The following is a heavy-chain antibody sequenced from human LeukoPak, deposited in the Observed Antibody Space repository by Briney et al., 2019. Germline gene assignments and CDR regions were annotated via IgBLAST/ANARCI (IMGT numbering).Heavy chain of an antibody. J-gene: IGHJ5*02. D-gene: IGHD3-10*01. CDR1: GYTFTSYY. CDR3: ARDGSPRFNWFDP. Sequence: ASVKVSCKASGYTFTSYYMHWMRQAPGQGLEWMGIINPSGGSTSYAQKFQGRVTMTRDMSTSTVYMELSSLRSEDTAVYYCARDGSPRFNWFDPWGQGTLVTVSS. CDR2: INPSGGST. V-gene: IGHV1-46*01.